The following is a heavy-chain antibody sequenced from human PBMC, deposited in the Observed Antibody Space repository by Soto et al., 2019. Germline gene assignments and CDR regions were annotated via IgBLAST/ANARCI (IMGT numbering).Heavy chain of an antibody. V-gene: IGHV1-69*01. CDR2: IIPIFGTA. J-gene: IGHJ6*02. Sequence: QVQLVQSGAEVKKPGSSVKVSCKASGGIFSSYAISWVRQAPGQGLEWMGGIIPIFGTANYAQKFQGRVTITADESTSTAYTELSSLRSEDTAVYYCARTAYYYGMDVWGQGTTVTVSS. CDR3: ARTAYYYGMDV. CDR1: GGIFSSYA.